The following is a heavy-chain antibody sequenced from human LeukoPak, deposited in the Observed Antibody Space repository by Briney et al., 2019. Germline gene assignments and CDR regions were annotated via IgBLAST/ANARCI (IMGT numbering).Heavy chain of an antibody. CDR2: IIPIFGTA. V-gene: IGHV1-69*05. CDR1: GGTFSSYA. J-gene: IGHJ3*02. CDR3: ARVGPYSGRGSDAFDI. Sequence: GASVKVSCKASGGTFSSYAISWVRQAPGQGREWRGGIIPIFGTANYAQKFQGRVTITTDESTSTAYMELSSLRSEDAAVYYCARVGPYSGRGSDAFDIWGQGTMVTVSS. D-gene: IGHD1-26*01.